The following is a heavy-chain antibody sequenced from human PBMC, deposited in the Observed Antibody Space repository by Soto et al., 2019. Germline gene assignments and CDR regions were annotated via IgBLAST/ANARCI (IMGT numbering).Heavy chain of an antibody. D-gene: IGHD6-13*01. CDR1: GYTFTGYY. V-gene: IGHV1-2*02. CDR3: ASWYLTYYYGMDV. CDR2: INPNSGGT. J-gene: IGHJ6*02. Sequence: ASVKVSCKASGYTFTGYYMHWVRQAPGQGLEWTGWINPNSGGTNYAQKFQGRVTTTRDTSISTAYMELSRLRSDDTAVYYCASWYLTYYYGMDVWGQGTTVTVSS.